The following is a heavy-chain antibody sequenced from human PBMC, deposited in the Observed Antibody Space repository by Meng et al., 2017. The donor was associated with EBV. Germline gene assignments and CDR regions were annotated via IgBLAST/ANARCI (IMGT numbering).Heavy chain of an antibody. Sequence: QLSQSGDEVKKPGSSVKVCVQGAGDNFNNFGISCVRQSPGQGLEWMVDITPVFGIANYAESFQGRVTISADTSTRTAYMGLSSLRSDDTAVYYCVRDLWLRIGECVWGQGTLVTVSS. V-gene: IGHV1-69*17. CDR2: ITPVFGIA. J-gene: IGHJ4*02. D-gene: IGHD5-12*01. CDR3: VRDLWLRIGECV. CDR1: GDNFNNFG.